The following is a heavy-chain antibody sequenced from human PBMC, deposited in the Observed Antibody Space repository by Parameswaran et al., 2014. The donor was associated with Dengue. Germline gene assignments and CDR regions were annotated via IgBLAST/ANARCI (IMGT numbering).Heavy chain of an antibody. CDR2: INPSGGST. Sequence: VRQMPGKGLEWMGIINPSGGSTSYAQKFQGRVTMTRDTSTSTVYMELSSLRSEDTAVYYCARGGYYYYYGMDVWGQGTTVTVSS. J-gene: IGHJ6*02. CDR3: ARGGYYYYYGMDV. V-gene: IGHV1-46*01.